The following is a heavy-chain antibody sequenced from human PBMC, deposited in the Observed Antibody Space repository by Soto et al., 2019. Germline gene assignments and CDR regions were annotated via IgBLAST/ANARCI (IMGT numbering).Heavy chain of an antibody. Sequence: GASVKVSCKASGYTFTNNVIHWLRQAPGQRLEWMGWIHTAKGNTKYSQKFEARATLTRDTPASTAYMELNSPRSDDTAVYYCARDTIWSYNWNYARLNYLEPWGQGTLVTLSS. V-gene: IGHV1-3*04. CDR3: ARDTIWSYNWNYARLNYLEP. D-gene: IGHD1-7*01. J-gene: IGHJ5*02. CDR2: IHTAKGNT. CDR1: GYTFTNNV.